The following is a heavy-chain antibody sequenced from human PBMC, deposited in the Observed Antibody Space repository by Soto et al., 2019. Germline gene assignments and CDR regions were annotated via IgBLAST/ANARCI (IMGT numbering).Heavy chain of an antibody. CDR2: IYYSGST. V-gene: IGHV4-31*03. CDR1: GGAISSGGYY. D-gene: IGHD3-3*01. Sequence: QVQLQESVPGLVKPSQTLSLTCTVSGGAISSGGYYWSWIRQHPGKGLEWIGYIYYSGSTYYNPSLKSRVTISVDTSKNQFSLKLSSVTAADTAVYYCARGSTIFGELPDWGQGTLVTVSS. J-gene: IGHJ4*02. CDR3: ARGSTIFGELPD.